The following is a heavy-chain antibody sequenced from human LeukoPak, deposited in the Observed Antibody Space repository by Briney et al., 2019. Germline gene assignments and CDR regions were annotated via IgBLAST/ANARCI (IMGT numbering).Heavy chain of an antibody. CDR2: IYYSGST. J-gene: IGHJ4*02. CDR3: ARVGRGSRSYWGTDY. D-gene: IGHD3-10*01. CDR1: GGSISSYY. Sequence: PSETLSLTCTVSGGSISSYYWSWIRQPPGKGLEWIGYIYYSGSTYYNPSLKSRVTISVDTSKNQFSLKLSSVTAADTAVYYCARVGRGSRSYWGTDYWGQGTLVTVSS. V-gene: IGHV4-59*08.